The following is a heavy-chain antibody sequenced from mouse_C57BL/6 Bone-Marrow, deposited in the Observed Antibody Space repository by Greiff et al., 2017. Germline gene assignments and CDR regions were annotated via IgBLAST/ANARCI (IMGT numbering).Heavy chain of an antibody. CDR2: IDPEDGAT. V-gene: IGHV14-2*01. J-gene: IGHJ2*01. CDR3: ARYPLLLLDYFDY. CDR1: GFNIKDYY. D-gene: IGHD1-1*01. Sequence: VQLQQSGAELVKPGASVKLSCTASGFNIKDYYMHWVKQRTEQGLEWIGRIDPEDGATKYAPKFQGKATITADTSANTADRQLSSLTSEDTAVYYCARYPLLLLDYFDYWGQGTTLTVSS.